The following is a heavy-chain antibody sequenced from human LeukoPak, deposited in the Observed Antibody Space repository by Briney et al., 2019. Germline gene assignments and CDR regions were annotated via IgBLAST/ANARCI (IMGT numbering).Heavy chain of an antibody. CDR3: ARGTRQVVTAIWYFDL. J-gene: IGHJ2*01. CDR1: GGSISSSSYY. CDR2: IYYSGST. V-gene: IGHV4-39*01. D-gene: IGHD2-21*02. Sequence: SETLSLTCTVSGGSISSSSYYWGWIRQPPGKGLEWIGSIYYSGSTYYNPSLKSRVTTSVDTSKNQFSLKLSTVTAADTAVYYCARGTRQVVTAIWYFDLWGRGTLVTVSS.